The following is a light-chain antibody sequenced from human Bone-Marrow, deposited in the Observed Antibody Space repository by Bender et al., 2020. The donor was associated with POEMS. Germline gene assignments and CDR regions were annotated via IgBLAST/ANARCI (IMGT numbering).Light chain of an antibody. CDR1: ALPKRF. J-gene: IGLJ1*01. CDR2: RDK. CDR3: QSADSSGTSV. V-gene: IGLV3-25*03. Sequence: SFELTQPPSVSVSPGQTANITCSGDALPKRFSYWYQQRPGQAPILLMYRDKERPAAIPERFSGSSSGTTVTLTISGGQSEDEAAYYCQSADSSGTSVFGPGTQVTVL.